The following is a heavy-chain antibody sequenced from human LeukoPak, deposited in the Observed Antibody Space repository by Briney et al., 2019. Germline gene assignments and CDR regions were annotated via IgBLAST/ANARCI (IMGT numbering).Heavy chain of an antibody. CDR2: IIPILGIA. CDR1: GGTFSSYA. J-gene: IGHJ6*02. Sequence: ASVKVSCKASGGTFSSYAISWVRQAPGQGLEWMGRIIPILGIANYAQKFQGRVTITADKSTSTAYMELSSLRSEDTAVYYCAITGEPHSHYYGMDVWGQGTTVTVSS. V-gene: IGHV1-69*04. CDR3: AITGEPHSHYYGMDV. D-gene: IGHD7-27*01.